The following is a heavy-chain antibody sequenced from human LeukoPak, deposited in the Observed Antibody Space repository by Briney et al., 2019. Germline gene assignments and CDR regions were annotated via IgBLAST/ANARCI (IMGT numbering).Heavy chain of an antibody. Sequence: ASVKVSCKASGYTFTGYYMHWVRQAPGQGLEWMGWINPNSGGTNYAQKFQGRVTMTRNTSISTAYMELSRLRSDDTAVYYCARGQGIVLMVYANDYWGQGTLVTVSS. V-gene: IGHV1-2*02. J-gene: IGHJ4*02. CDR1: GYTFTGYY. CDR2: INPNSGGT. D-gene: IGHD2-8*01. CDR3: ARGQGIVLMVYANDY.